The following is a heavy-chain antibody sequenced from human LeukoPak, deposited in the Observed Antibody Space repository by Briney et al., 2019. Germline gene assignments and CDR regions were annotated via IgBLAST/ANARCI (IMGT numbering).Heavy chain of an antibody. CDR3: AKGAPYYYDSSGYYYSN. CDR1: GFTFSSYA. Sequence: GGSLRLSCAASGFTFSSYAMSWVRQAPGKGLEWVSAISGSGGSTYYADSVKGRFTISRDNSKNTLYLQMNSLRAEDTAVYYCAKGAPYYYDSSGYYYSNWGQGTLVTVSS. V-gene: IGHV3-23*01. J-gene: IGHJ4*02. D-gene: IGHD3-22*01. CDR2: ISGSGGST.